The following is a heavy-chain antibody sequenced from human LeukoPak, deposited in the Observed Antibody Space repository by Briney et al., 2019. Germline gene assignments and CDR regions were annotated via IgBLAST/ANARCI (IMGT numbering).Heavy chain of an antibody. CDR1: GYTFTSYD. CDR2: MNPNSGNT. CDR3: ARLFVRRSITIFGVVIKQDAFDI. Sequence: ASVKVSCKASGYTFTSYDINWVRQATGQGLEWMGWMNPNSGNTGYAQKFQGRVTMTRNTSISTACMELSSLRSEDTAVYYCARLFVRRSITIFGVVIKQDAFDIWGQGTMVTVSS. J-gene: IGHJ3*02. D-gene: IGHD3-3*01. V-gene: IGHV1-8*01.